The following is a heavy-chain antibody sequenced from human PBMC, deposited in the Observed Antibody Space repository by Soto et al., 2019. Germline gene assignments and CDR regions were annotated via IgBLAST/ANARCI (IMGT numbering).Heavy chain of an antibody. Sequence: GASVKVSCKASGYTSTRYAISWVRQAPGQGLEWMGWISAYNGNTNYARKFQGRVTMTTDTSTSTAYMDLRSLRSDDTAVYYCARDSRDGSGWYFDYWGQGTLVTVSS. D-gene: IGHD6-19*01. CDR1: GYTSTRYA. CDR2: ISAYNGNT. J-gene: IGHJ4*02. V-gene: IGHV1-18*04. CDR3: ARDSRDGSGWYFDY.